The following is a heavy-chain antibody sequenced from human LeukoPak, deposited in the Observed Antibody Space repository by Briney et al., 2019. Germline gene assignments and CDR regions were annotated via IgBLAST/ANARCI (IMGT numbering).Heavy chain of an antibody. Sequence: GGSLRLSCAASGFTFSSYAMHWVRQAPGKGLEYVSAISSNGGSTYYANSVKGRFTISRDNSKNTLYLQMGSLRAEDMAVYYCARGLGLRYSSSWSTGMDVWGQGTTVTVSS. CDR2: ISSNGGST. V-gene: IGHV3-64*01. J-gene: IGHJ6*02. CDR1: GFTFSSYA. CDR3: ARGLGLRYSSSWSTGMDV. D-gene: IGHD6-13*01.